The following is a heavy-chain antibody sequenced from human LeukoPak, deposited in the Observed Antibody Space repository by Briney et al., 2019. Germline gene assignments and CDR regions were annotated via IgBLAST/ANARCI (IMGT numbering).Heavy chain of an antibody. J-gene: IGHJ4*02. D-gene: IGHD2-2*01. CDR1: GYSFTSYW. V-gene: IGHV5-51*01. Sequence: GEPLKISCQGSGYSFTSYWIGWVRQMPGKGLEWMGIIYPGDSDTRYSPSFQGQVTISADKSISTAYLQWSSLKASDTAMYYCARGEGVVPAAIFAPYFDYWGQGTLVTVSS. CDR2: IYPGDSDT. CDR3: ARGEGVVPAAIFAPYFDY.